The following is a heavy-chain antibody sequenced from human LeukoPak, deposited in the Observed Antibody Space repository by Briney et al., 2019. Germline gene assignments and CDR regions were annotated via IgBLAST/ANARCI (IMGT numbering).Heavy chain of an antibody. CDR3: ARGAYTYYYDSSLEGFDY. CDR1: GYTFTGYY. D-gene: IGHD3-22*01. CDR2: INPNSGGT. V-gene: IGHV1-2*02. Sequence: GASVKVSCKASGYTFTGYYMHWVRQAPGQGLEWMGWINPNSGGTNYAQKFQGRVTMTRDTSISTAYMELSRLRSDDTAVYYCARGAYTYYYDSSLEGFDYWGQGTLVTVSS. J-gene: IGHJ4*02.